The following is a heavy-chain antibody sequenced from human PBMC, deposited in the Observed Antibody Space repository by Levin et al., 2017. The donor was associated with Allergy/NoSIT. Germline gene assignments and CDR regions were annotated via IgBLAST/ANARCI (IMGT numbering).Heavy chain of an antibody. D-gene: IGHD3-10*01. V-gene: IGHV4-4*02. CDR1: GGSISSSNW. CDR3: ARRGADYYGSGSPGD. J-gene: IGHJ4*02. CDR2: IYHSGST. Sequence: SETLSLTCAVSGGSISSSNWWSWVRQPPGKGLEWIGEIYHSGSTNYNPSLKSRVTISVDKSKNQSSLKLSSVTAADTAVYYCARRGADYYGSGSPGDWGQGTLVTVSS.